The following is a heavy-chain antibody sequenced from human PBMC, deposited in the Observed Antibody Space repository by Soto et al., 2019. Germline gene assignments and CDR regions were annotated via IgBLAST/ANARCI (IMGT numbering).Heavy chain of an antibody. V-gene: IGHV3-7*02. D-gene: IGHD1-7*01. J-gene: IGHJ4*02. Sequence: EVQLVESGGGLVQPGGSLRLSCAASGFTFSRYWMSWVRQAPGKGLEWVANIKPDGSEKYYVDSVKGRFTISRDNAENSLSLQMNSLRAEGTAVYYCARNELWGQGTLVTVSS. CDR1: GFTFSRYW. CDR3: ARNEL. CDR2: IKPDGSEK.